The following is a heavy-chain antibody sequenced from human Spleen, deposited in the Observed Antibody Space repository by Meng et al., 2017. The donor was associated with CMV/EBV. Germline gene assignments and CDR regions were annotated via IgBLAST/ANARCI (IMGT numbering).Heavy chain of an antibody. CDR3: ARDWLPEVVTPYLGFDY. CDR2: ISAYNGKP. CDR1: GYLFISYA. Sequence: QLQLVQSGPEVKKPGASVKVSCTASGYLFISYAIHWVRQAPGQGLEWMGWISAYNGKPDYAQKFQGRVTMTTDTSTSIAHMELRNLRSDDTAVYYCARDWLPEVVTPYLGFDYWGQGTLVTVSS. V-gene: IGHV1-18*01. J-gene: IGHJ4*02. D-gene: IGHD2-21*02.